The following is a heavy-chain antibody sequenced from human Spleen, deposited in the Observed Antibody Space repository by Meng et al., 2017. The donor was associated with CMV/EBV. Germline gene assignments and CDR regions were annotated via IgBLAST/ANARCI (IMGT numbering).Heavy chain of an antibody. D-gene: IGHD5-24*01. V-gene: IGHV1-46*01. CDR2: LSPSSGRT. CDR1: GYTFINYY. J-gene: IGHJ4*01. Sequence: ASVKVSCKASGYTFINYYMHWVRQAPGQGLEWMGILSPSSGRTTYAKRFLGRVTMTRDTSTSTVYIELSSLRSEDTAVYYCARRDEERYSFDYWGPCPLVPFSS. CDR3: ARRDEERYSFDY.